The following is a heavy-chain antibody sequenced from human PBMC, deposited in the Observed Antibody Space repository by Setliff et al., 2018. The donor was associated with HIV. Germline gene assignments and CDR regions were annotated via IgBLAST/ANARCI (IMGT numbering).Heavy chain of an antibody. D-gene: IGHD1-1*01. CDR1: GGSMSRFY. V-gene: IGHV4-59*01. CDR2: VYSTGSI. Sequence: SKTLSLTCTVSGGSMSRFYWTWIRQPPGKGLEWIGFVYSTGSINYSPSFRGRLTISLDTSENQFSLHLTSVTAADTAVYYCARAEGDAYNSLPYFDSWGPGAQVTVSS. J-gene: IGHJ4*02. CDR3: ARAEGDAYNSLPYFDS.